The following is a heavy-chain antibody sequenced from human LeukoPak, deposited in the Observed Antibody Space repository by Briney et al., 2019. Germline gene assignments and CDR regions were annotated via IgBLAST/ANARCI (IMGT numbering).Heavy chain of an antibody. CDR3: ARVYGYSYGYSHETPEIDY. D-gene: IGHD5-18*01. Sequence: SETLSLTCSVSRGLITNNNYFWGWIRQAPGKSLEWIGNIFYSGTTYYNPSLPSLKGRITILVDTSKNQFSLKLRSVTAADTAVYYCARVYGYSYGYSHETPEIDYWGQGTLVTVSS. V-gene: IGHV4-39*07. J-gene: IGHJ4*02. CDR1: RGLITNNNYF. CDR2: IFYSGTT.